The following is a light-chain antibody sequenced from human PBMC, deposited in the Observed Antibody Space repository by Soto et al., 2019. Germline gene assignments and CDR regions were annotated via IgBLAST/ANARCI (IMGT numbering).Light chain of an antibody. CDR1: QSVFTN. J-gene: IGKJ2*01. CDR3: QQYNDWYT. V-gene: IGKV3-15*01. Sequence: EIVMTQSPAPLSVSPGERATVSCRASQSVFTNLAWYQQKPGQAPRLLMYSASTRANGVPARFTGSGSGTEFTLTISSLHSEDFAIYYCQQYNDWYTCGQGPKLEIK. CDR2: SAS.